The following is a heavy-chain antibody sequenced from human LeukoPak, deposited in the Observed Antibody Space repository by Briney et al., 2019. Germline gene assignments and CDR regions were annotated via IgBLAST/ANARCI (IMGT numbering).Heavy chain of an antibody. CDR1: GFTFSSYS. CDR2: ISSSSSYI. Sequence: PGGSLGLSCAASGFTFSSYSMNWVRQAPGKGLEWVSSISSSSSYIYYADSVKGRFTISRDNAKNSLYLQMNSLRAEDTAVYYCARRSDGGWFDPWGQGTLVTVSS. J-gene: IGHJ5*02. D-gene: IGHD2-21*02. CDR3: ARRSDGGWFDP. V-gene: IGHV3-21*01.